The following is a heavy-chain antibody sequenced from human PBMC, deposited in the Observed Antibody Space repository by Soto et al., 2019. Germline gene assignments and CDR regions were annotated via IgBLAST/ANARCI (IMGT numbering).Heavy chain of an antibody. Sequence: EVQLVESGGDLVKPGGPLRLSCAASGFTFITAWMNWVRQAPGKGLEWVGRIKGKNDGGTTDYAAPVKGRFTISRDDSINTVYLQMNSLRTEDTALYYCAADLPGHGGGYEFDYWGQGTPVTVSS. CDR2: IKGKNDGGTT. CDR3: AADLPGHGGGYEFDY. J-gene: IGHJ4*01. V-gene: IGHV3-15*07. CDR1: GFTFITAW. D-gene: IGHD2-15*01.